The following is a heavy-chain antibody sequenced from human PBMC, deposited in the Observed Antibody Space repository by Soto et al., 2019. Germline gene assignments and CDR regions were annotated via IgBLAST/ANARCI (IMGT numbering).Heavy chain of an antibody. V-gene: IGHV3-9*01. CDR1: GYAFDDHA. J-gene: IGHJ6*03. CDR3: AKVMGGGKVVDSIDNYYYMDV. D-gene: IGHD2-2*01. Sequence: GGSLRLSCAAAGYAFDDHAMHWVRQAPGKGLEWVSGISWNSGSVAYADSVKGRFTITRDNAKNSLYLQMNSLRPEDTALYYCAKVMGGGKVVDSIDNYYYMDVWGKGTTVTVSS. CDR2: ISWNSGSV.